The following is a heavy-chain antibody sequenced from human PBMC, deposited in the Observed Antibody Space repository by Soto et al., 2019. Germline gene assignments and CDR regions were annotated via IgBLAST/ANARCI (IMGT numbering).Heavy chain of an antibody. CDR3: TGTYYDYVWGGYRYS. Sequence: QMQLVQSGAEVKKPGASVRVSCKASGYPFTTYDFNWVRQATGRGLEWMGWMNPNSGDTRNAQELQGRVSMTRNTSISTAYMELSSLRSEDTAVYYCTGTYYDYVWGGYRYSWGQGTLVTVSS. V-gene: IGHV1-8*01. D-gene: IGHD3-16*02. CDR1: GYPFTTYD. CDR2: MNPNSGDT. J-gene: IGHJ5*02.